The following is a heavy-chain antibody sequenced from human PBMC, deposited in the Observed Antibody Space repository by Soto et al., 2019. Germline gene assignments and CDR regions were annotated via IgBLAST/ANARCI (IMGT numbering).Heavy chain of an antibody. CDR2: IYYSGST. V-gene: IGHV4-31*03. CDR3: ATQTNSYGPNWFDP. J-gene: IGHJ5*02. Sequence: QVQLQESGPGLVKPSQTLSLTCTVSGGSISSGGYYWSWIRQHPGKGLEWIGYIYYSGSTYYNPSLKRRVTISVDTSKNQFSLKLSSVTAADTAVYYCATQTNSYGPNWFDPWGQGTLVTVSS. D-gene: IGHD5-18*01. CDR1: GGSISSGGYY.